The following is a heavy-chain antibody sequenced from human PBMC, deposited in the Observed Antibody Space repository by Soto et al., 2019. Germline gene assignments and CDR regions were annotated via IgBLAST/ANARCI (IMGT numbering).Heavy chain of an antibody. CDR2: ISSSSSYI. Sequence: GGSLRLSCAASGFTFSSYSMNWVRQAPGKGLEWVSSISSSSSYIYYADSVKGRFTISRDNAKNSLYLQMNSLRAEDTAVYYCASEILYYYDSSGHDAFDIWGQGTMVTVS. V-gene: IGHV3-21*01. CDR3: ASEILYYYDSSGHDAFDI. D-gene: IGHD3-22*01. CDR1: GFTFSSYS. J-gene: IGHJ3*02.